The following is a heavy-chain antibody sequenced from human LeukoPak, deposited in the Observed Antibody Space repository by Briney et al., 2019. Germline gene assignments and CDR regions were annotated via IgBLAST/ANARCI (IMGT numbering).Heavy chain of an antibody. CDR3: ASRSNEVSNYYYYYYMDV. CDR1: GYTFTGYY. D-gene: IGHD6-13*01. J-gene: IGHJ6*03. V-gene: IGHV1-2*02. Sequence: GASVKVSCKASGYTFTGYYMHWVRQAPGQGLEWMGWINPNSGGTNYAQKFQGRVTMTRDTSISTAYMELSSLRSEDTAVYYCASRSNEVSNYYYYYYMDVWGKGTTVTVSS. CDR2: INPNSGGT.